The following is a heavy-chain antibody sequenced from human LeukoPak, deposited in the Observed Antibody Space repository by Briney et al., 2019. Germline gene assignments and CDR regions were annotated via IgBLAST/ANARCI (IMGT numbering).Heavy chain of an antibody. J-gene: IGHJ3*01. D-gene: IGHD4-23*01. Sequence: GESLKISCKGSGYSFTSYWVAWVRQMPGKGLEWMGIIYPGDSDTRYSPSFQGQVTISADKSITTAYLQWSSLKASDTAMYYCAFGGNSKFDAFDFWGQGTMVTVSS. V-gene: IGHV5-51*01. CDR3: AFGGNSKFDAFDF. CDR2: IYPGDSDT. CDR1: GYSFTSYW.